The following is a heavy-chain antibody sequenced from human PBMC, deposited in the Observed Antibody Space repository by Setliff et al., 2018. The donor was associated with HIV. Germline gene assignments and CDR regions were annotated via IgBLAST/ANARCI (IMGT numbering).Heavy chain of an antibody. J-gene: IGHJ3*02. CDR2: INPNGGAT. V-gene: IGHV1-46*01. D-gene: IGHD2-21*01. CDR1: GYTFTTYY. Sequence: ASVKVSCKTSGYTFTTYYIHWVRQAPGQGLEWMGIINPNGGATTYAQNFQGRVTMTRNTAISTAYMELRRLKSEDTAVYYCATSTLGWSDDAFDIWGQGTMVTVSS. CDR3: ATSTLGWSDDAFDI.